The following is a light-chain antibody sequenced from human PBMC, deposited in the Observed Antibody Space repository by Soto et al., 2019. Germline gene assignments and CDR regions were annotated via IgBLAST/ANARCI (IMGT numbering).Light chain of an antibody. CDR2: GDN. CDR3: AAWDDSLNGYV. CDR1: SSNIGSNT. J-gene: IGLJ1*01. V-gene: IGLV1-44*01. Sequence: QSVLTQPPSASGTPGQRVTISCSGSSSNIGSNTVNWYQQLPGTAPKVLIYGDNQRPSGVPDRFSGSKSGSSASLAISGLHSGDEADYYCAAWDDSLNGYVFGTGTKVTVL.